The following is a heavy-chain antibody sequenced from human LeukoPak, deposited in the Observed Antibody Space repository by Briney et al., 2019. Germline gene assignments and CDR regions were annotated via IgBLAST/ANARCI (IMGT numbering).Heavy chain of an antibody. Sequence: GGSLRLSCAASGFTFGDYNMHWVRQAPGKGLEWVSYITWSGGSTYYADSVKGRFTVSRDNTKNSLYLQMNSLRTEDTAWYYCAKVSGQRGYSYMDVWGKGTTVTVSS. CDR3: AKVSGQRGYSYMDV. J-gene: IGHJ6*03. CDR1: GFTFGDYN. CDR2: ITWSGGST. D-gene: IGHD3-3*01. V-gene: IGHV3-43*01.